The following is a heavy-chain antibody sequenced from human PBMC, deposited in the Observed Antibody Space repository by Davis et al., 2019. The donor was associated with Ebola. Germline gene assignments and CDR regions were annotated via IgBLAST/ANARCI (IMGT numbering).Heavy chain of an antibody. V-gene: IGHV3-23*01. CDR1: GISFSSYA. J-gene: IGHJ4*02. CDR3: AKGAR. D-gene: IGHD5-12*01. Sequence: GESLKISCAASGISFSSYAMSWVRQAPGKGLEWVSAISGSGDYTHYADSVKGRFTISRDNSKNTLYLQMNSLSAEDTAIYYCAKGARWGQGTLVTVSS. CDR2: ISGSGDYT.